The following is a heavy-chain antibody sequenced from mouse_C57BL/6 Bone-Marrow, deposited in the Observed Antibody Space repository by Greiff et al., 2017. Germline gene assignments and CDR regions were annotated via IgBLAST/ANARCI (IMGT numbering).Heavy chain of an antibody. CDR2: ISDGGSYT. D-gene: IGHD2-3*01. V-gene: IGHV5-4*03. CDR3: ADGYPRMMDY. Sequence: EVKLMESGGGLVKPGGSLKLSCAASGFTFSSYAMSWVRQTPEKRLEWVATISDGGSYTYYPDNVKGRFTISRDNAKNNLYLQMSHLKSEDTAMYYCADGYPRMMDYWGQGTSVTVSS. J-gene: IGHJ4*01. CDR1: GFTFSSYA.